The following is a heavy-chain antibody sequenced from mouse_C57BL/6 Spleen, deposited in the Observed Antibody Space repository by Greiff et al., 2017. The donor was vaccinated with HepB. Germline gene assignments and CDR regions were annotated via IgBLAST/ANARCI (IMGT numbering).Heavy chain of an antibody. J-gene: IGHJ4*01. CDR3: ARTNDYASSYHNAMDY. Sequence: EVKLVESGGGLVKPGGSLKLSCAASGFTFSSYTMSWVRQTPEKRLEWVATISGGGGNTYYPDSVKGRFTISRDNAKNTLYLQMSSLRSEDTALYYCARTNDYASSYHNAMDYWGQGTSVTVSS. CDR2: ISGGGGNT. V-gene: IGHV5-9*01. CDR1: GFTFSSYT. D-gene: IGHD1-1*01.